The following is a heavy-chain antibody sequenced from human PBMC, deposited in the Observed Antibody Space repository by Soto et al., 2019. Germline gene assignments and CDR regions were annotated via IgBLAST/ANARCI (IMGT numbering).Heavy chain of an antibody. CDR3: AKDQDNTDYYWIFDL. D-gene: IGHD4-17*01. Sequence: GGSLRLSCAASGFNFRKFAMCWVRQAPGKGLEWVSGMSERSGPPLYADSVKGRFTISRDNSKSTLYLEMNNLRPEDTAVYYCAKDQDNTDYYWIFDLWGRGTPVTVSS. CDR1: GFNFRKFA. J-gene: IGHJ2*01. CDR2: MSERSGPP. V-gene: IGHV3-23*01.